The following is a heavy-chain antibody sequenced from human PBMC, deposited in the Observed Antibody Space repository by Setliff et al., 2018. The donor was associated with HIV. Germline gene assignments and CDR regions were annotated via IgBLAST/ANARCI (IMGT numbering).Heavy chain of an antibody. CDR2: IYPGDSDT. V-gene: IGHV5-51*01. CDR3: ARQASWGYYFDY. Sequence: GESLKISCKGSGHSITSYWIGWVRQMPGKGLEWMGTIYPGDSDTRYSPSFRGQVTMSADKSISTAYLQWSSLKASDTTMYYCARQASWGYYFDYWGQGTLVTVSS. D-gene: IGHD1-26*01. CDR1: GHSITSYW. J-gene: IGHJ4*02.